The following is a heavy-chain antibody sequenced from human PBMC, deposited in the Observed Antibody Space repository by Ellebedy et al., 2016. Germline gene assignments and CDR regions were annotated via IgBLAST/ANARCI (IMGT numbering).Heavy chain of an antibody. CDR3: AKDPGVGATAAYNY. Sequence: GGSLRLSXAASGFTFSSYGMHWVRQAPGKGLEWVAVIWYDGSNKYYADSVKGRFTISRDNSKNTLYLQMNSLRAEDTAVYYCAKDPGVGATAAYNYWGQGTLVTVSS. J-gene: IGHJ4*02. CDR1: GFTFSSYG. D-gene: IGHD1-26*01. V-gene: IGHV3-30*02. CDR2: IWYDGSNK.